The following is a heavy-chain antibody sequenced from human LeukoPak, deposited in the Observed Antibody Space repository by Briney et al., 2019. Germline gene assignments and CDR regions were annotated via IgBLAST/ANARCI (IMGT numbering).Heavy chain of an antibody. CDR1: GFTFSSYA. D-gene: IGHD1-26*01. V-gene: IGHV3-23*01. CDR3: AKAGRIVGESYFDY. Sequence: GGSLRLSCAASGFTFSSYAMSWVRQAPGKGLEWVSAISGSGGSTYYADSVKGRFTISRDNSKNTLYLQMNSLRAEDTAVYYCAKAGRIVGESYFDYWGQGTLVTVSP. CDR2: ISGSGGST. J-gene: IGHJ4*02.